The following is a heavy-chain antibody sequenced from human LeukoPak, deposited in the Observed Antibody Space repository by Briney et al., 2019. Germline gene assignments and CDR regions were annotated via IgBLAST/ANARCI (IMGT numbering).Heavy chain of an antibody. CDR2: ISWNSGTI. CDR1: GFIFNNYA. D-gene: IGHD6-19*01. CDR3: ARGGRAVAGVRFYYNGMDV. Sequence: PRGSLRLSCAGSGFIFNNYAMHWVRQPPGKGLEWVSGISWNSGTIDYADSVRGRFTISRDNAKNSLYLQMDSLRVEDTALYYCARGGRAVAGVRFYYNGMDVWGQGTTVTVSS. J-gene: IGHJ6*02. V-gene: IGHV3-9*01.